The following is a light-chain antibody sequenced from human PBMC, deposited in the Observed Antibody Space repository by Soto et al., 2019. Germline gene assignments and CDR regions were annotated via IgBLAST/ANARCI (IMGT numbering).Light chain of an antibody. V-gene: IGLV2-14*01. CDR1: SSDVGGYNY. CDR2: EVS. J-gene: IGLJ3*02. Sequence: QPALTQPASVSGSPGQSITISCTGTSSDVGGYNYVSWYQQHPGKAPKLMIYEVSNRPSGVSNRFSGSKSGNTASLNISGLQAEDEADYYCSSYTSSSTRVFGGGTKLTVL. CDR3: SSYTSSSTRV.